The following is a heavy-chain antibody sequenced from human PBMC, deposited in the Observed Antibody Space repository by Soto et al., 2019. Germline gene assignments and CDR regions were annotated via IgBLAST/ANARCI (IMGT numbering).Heavy chain of an antibody. Sequence: PGGSLRLSCAASGFTFSSYGMHWVRQAPGKGLEWVAVIWYDGSNKYYADSVKGRFTISRDNSKNTLYLQMNSLRAEDTAVYYCAREPQQLTIEYYFDYWGQGTLVTVSS. CDR3: AREPQQLTIEYYFDY. CDR1: GFTFSSYG. CDR2: IWYDGSNK. V-gene: IGHV3-33*01. J-gene: IGHJ4*02. D-gene: IGHD6-13*01.